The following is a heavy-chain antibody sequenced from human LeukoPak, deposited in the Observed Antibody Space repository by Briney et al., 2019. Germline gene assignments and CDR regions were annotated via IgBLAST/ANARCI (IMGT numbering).Heavy chain of an antibody. CDR2: IKLDGSEK. D-gene: IGHD3-3*01. V-gene: IGHV3-7*03. J-gene: IGHJ4*02. CDR1: GFTFGKYW. Sequence: SGGSLRLSCVASGFTFGKYWTSWVRQAPGKGLEWVANIKLDGSEKNYVDSVKGRFTISRDNTKNSLYLQMNSLRVEDTAVFYCARDQYDTWSRRGNFDSWGQGTLVIVSS. CDR3: ARDQYDTWSRRGNFDS.